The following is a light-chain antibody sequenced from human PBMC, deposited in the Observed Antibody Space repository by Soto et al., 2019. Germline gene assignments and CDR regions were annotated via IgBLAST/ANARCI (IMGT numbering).Light chain of an antibody. CDR3: QQHNTYPWT. CDR2: DAS. J-gene: IGKJ1*01. V-gene: IGKV1-5*01. Sequence: DIQMTQSPSTLSASVGDRVTITCRASHSVIRWLTWYQQKPGKPPKLLIYDASSLGSGIPSRFSGSGSETEFTLTISSLQPEDFAIYYCQQHNTYPWTFGQGTRLEV. CDR1: HSVIRW.